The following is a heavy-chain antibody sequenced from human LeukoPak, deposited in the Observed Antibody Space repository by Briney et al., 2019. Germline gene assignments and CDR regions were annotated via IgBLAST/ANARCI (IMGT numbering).Heavy chain of an antibody. J-gene: IGHJ4*02. CDR1: GYTFTSYD. CDR3: ARDRTDYYDSSGYSDY. V-gene: IGHV1-8*02. CDR2: MNPNSGNT. D-gene: IGHD3-22*01. Sequence: VASVKVSCTASGYTFTSYDINWVRQAPGQGLEWMGWMNPNSGNTGYAQKFQGRVTMTRNTSISTAYMELSRLRSDDTAVYYCARDRTDYYDSSGYSDYWGQGTLVTVSS.